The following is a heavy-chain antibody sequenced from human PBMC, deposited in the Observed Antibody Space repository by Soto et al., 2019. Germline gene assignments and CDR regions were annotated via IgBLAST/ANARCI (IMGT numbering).Heavy chain of an antibody. CDR1: CGSIRSSSYD. CDR3: ASSTYYDSSGYDH. Sequence: SETLSVTGSVFCGSIRSSSYDWGWIRQPPGKGLEWMGSIYYSGSTYYNPSLKSRVTISVATSKNQFSLKLSSVTAADTAVYYCASSTYYDSSGYDHWGKGTLVTVSS. V-gene: IGHV4-39*01. CDR2: IYYSGST. J-gene: IGHJ4*02. D-gene: IGHD3-22*01.